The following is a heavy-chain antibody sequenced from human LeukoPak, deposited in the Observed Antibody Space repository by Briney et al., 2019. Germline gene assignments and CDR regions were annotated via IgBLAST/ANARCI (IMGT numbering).Heavy chain of an antibody. J-gene: IGHJ4*02. V-gene: IGHV1-8*01. Sequence: GASVKVSCKASGYTLTSYDINWVRQATGQGLEWMGWMNPNSGNTGYAQKFQGRVTMTRNTSISTAYMELSSLRSEDTAVYYCARGPLIAVAGPRGYYFDYWGQGTLVTVSS. CDR1: GYTLTSYD. D-gene: IGHD6-19*01. CDR2: MNPNSGNT. CDR3: ARGPLIAVAGPRGYYFDY.